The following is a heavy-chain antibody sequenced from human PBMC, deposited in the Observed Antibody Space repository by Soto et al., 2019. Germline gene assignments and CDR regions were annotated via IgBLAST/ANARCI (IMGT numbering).Heavy chain of an antibody. J-gene: IGHJ3*02. V-gene: IGHV4-39*01. CDR3: ASPGQRTIRGEAFDI. CDR2: SSHSGST. CDR1: GGSISRSSNY. D-gene: IGHD3-10*01. Sequence: QLRLQESGPGLVKPSETLSLTCTVSGGSISRSSNYWGWIRQPPGKGLEWIGTSSHSGSTYYNPSLKSRVTMSVDTSKNQFSLNLSSVTAADTAVYFCASPGQRTIRGEAFDIWGQGAMVTVSS.